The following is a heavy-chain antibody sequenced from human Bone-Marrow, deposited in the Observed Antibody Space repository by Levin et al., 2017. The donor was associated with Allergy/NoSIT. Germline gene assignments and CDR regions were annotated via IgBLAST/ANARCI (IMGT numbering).Heavy chain of an antibody. V-gene: IGHV1-69*13. Sequence: ASVKVSCKASGGTFSSYAISWVRQAPGQGLEWMGGIIPIFGTANYAQKFQGRVTITADESTSTAYMELSSLRSEDTAVYYCARDRNPGYSYGYFSYYYGMDVWGQGTTVTVSS. CDR1: GGTFSSYA. CDR2: IIPIFGTA. J-gene: IGHJ6*02. CDR3: ARDRNPGYSYGYFSYYYGMDV. D-gene: IGHD5-18*01.